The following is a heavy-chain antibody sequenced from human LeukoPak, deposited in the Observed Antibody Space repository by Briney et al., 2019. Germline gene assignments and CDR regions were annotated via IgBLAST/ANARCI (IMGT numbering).Heavy chain of an antibody. CDR1: GGTFSSYA. CDR3: ARVWPQGADAFDI. Sequence: SVKVSCKASGGTFSSYAISWVRQAPGQGLEWMGGIIPIFGTANYAQKFQGRVTITTDVSTSTAYMELSSLRSEDTAVYYCARVWPQGADAFDIWGQGTMVTVSS. CDR2: IIPIFGTA. J-gene: IGHJ3*02. D-gene: IGHD2-21*01. V-gene: IGHV1-69*05.